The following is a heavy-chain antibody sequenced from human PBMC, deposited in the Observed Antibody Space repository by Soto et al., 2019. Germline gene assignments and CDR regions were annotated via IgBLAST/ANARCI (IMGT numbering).Heavy chain of an antibody. CDR3: AGYCSGGSCYSSTRWFDP. CDR1: GFTFSNYN. J-gene: IGHJ5*02. CDR2: ISSSSDTI. D-gene: IGHD2-15*01. V-gene: IGHV3-48*02. Sequence: EVQLVESGGGLVQPGGSLRLSCAASGFTFSNYNMNWVRQAPGKGLEWVSYISSSSDTIYYADSVKGRFTTSRDNAKNSLYLQMNGLRDEDTAVYYCAGYCSGGSCYSSTRWFDPWGQGTLVTVSS.